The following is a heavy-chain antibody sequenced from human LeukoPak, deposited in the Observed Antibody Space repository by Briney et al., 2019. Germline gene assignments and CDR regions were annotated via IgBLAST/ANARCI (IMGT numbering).Heavy chain of an antibody. D-gene: IGHD2-21*02. CDR1: GYTFTGHY. V-gene: IGHV1-2*06. Sequence: ASVKVSCKPSGYTFTGHYMHWVRQAPGQGLEWMGRINPNSGATNYAQKFQGRVTMTRDTSISTAYMELTTLRSDDTAVYYCAKSIEYCGADCYGYFDLWGRGTLVTVSS. CDR2: INPNSGAT. J-gene: IGHJ2*01. CDR3: AKSIEYCGADCYGYFDL.